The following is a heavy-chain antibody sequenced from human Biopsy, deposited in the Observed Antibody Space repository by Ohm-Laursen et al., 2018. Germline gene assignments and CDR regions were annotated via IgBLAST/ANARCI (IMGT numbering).Heavy chain of an antibody. J-gene: IGHJ6*02. V-gene: IGHV4-38-2*01. CDR1: GYSVTTDYY. CDR3: ARVAGGYAYYYGMDV. CDR2: IYYDGIT. D-gene: IGHD5-12*01. Sequence: TLSLTCGVSGYSVTTDYYWGWIRQPPGEGLEWIGNIYYDGITYYNPSIKSRVAMSVDKSKNQFPLRLPCVTAADTAVYYCARVAGGYAYYYGMDVWGQGTTVIVTS.